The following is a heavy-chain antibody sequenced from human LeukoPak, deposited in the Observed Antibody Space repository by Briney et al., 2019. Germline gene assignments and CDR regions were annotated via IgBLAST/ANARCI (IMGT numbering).Heavy chain of an antibody. V-gene: IGHV3-23*01. CDR3: AKEDYGDYFPDY. D-gene: IGHD4-17*01. J-gene: IGHJ4*02. Sequence: PGGSLRLSCAASGFTFSSYAMSWVRQAPGKGLEWVSSMTGSGGSTYYADSVKGRFTISRDNSKKTVYLQMNSLRAEDTAVYCCAKEDYGDYFPDYWGQGTLVTVSS. CDR1: GFTFSSYA. CDR2: MTGSGGST.